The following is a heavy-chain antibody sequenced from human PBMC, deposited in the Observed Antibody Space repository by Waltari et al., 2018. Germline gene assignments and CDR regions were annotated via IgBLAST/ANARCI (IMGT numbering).Heavy chain of an antibody. CDR2: SDSGGST. CDR3: ARALSYYDSTLGAFDI. Sequence: EVQLVESGGGLIQPGGSLRLSCAASGFTVSSNYMSWVRQAPGKGLEWVAVSDSGGSTYYADSVKGRFTISRDNSKNTLYLQMNSLRAEDTAVYYCARALSYYDSTLGAFDIWGQGTMVIVSS. V-gene: IGHV3-53*01. J-gene: IGHJ3*02. CDR1: GFTVSSNY. D-gene: IGHD3-22*01.